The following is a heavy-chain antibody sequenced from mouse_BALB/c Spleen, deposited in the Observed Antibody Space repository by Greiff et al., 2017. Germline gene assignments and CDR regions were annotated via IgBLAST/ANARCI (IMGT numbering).Heavy chain of an antibody. CDR2: IWGGGST. D-gene: IGHD1-1*01. CDR1: GFSLTDYG. V-gene: IGHV2-6-5*01. Sequence: VQLVESGPGLVAPSQSLSITCTVSGFSLTDYGVSWIRQPPGKGLEWLGVIWGGGSTYYNSALKSRLSISKDNSKSQVFLKMNSLQTDDTAMYYCAKHESHYYGSSPFAYWGQGTLVTVSA. J-gene: IGHJ3*01. CDR3: AKHESHYYGSSPFAY.